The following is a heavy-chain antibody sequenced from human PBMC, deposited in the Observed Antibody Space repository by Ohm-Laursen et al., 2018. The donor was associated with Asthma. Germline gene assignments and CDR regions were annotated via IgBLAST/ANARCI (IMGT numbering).Heavy chain of an antibody. V-gene: IGHV1-69*01. J-gene: IGHJ6*02. D-gene: IGHD1-1*01. Sequence: GSSVKVSCKASGGTFSSYAISWVRQAPGQGLEWMGGIIPIFGTANYAQKFQGRVTITADESTSTAYMELSSLRAQDTAVYYCAVRTTSAGFDVWGQGTTVTVSS. CDR2: IIPIFGTA. CDR3: AVRTTSAGFDV. CDR1: GGTFSSYA.